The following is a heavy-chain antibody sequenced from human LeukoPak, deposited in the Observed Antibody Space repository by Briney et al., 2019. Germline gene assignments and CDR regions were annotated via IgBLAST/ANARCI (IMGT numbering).Heavy chain of an antibody. J-gene: IGHJ6*02. D-gene: IGHD6-13*01. V-gene: IGHV1-69*13. Sequence: SVKVSCKASGYTFTGYYIHWVRQAPGQGLEWMGGIIPIFGTANYAQKFQGRVTITADESTSTAYMELSSLRSEDTAVYYCATHSSSWTESYYGMDVWGQGTTVTVSS. CDR3: ATHSSSWTESYYGMDV. CDR1: GYTFTGYY. CDR2: IIPIFGTA.